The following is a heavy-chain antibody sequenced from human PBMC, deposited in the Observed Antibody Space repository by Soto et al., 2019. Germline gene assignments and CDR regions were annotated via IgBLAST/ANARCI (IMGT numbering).Heavy chain of an antibody. CDR2: IYHTGNT. CDR1: GGSVNTGDHY. V-gene: IGHV4-30-4*01. J-gene: IGHJ6*02. Sequence: HVQLHQSGPRLVKPSQTLSLECSVIGGSVNTGDHYWSWVRPSPGRGLEWIGDIYHTGNTFYNPALENRVTMSVDASKNQFSLTLTSVTAADTAVYFCAREPLDGMDVWGQGTNVTVSS. CDR3: AREPLDGMDV.